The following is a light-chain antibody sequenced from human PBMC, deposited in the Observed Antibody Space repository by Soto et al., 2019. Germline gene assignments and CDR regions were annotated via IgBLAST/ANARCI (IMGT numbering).Light chain of an antibody. V-gene: IGLV2-14*01. CDR2: EVT. CDR1: SSDVGGYNY. CDR3: SSYTSSSTYV. Sequence: QSALTQPASVSGSPGQSITISCTGTSSDVGGYNYVSWYQQHPGKAPKLMIYEVTNRPSGVSNRFSGSKSGNTASLTISGLQAEDEADYHCSSYTSSSTYVVGTGTKLTVL. J-gene: IGLJ1*01.